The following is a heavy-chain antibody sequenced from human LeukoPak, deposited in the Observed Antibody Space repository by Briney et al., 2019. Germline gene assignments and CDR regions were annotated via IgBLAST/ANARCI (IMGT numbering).Heavy chain of an antibody. CDR2: INPDGSST. CDR3: ARDRGMGGTIDN. V-gene: IGHV3-74*01. D-gene: IGHD3-10*01. CDR1: GMRCGGSW. J-gene: IGHJ4*02. Sequence: PGGSFRRDSAHSGMRCGGSWRRSRRQAPGKGLVWVSRINPDGSSTSHADSVKGRFTISRDNAKNTLYLQMNSLRAEDTAVYYCARDRGMGGTIDNWGQGTLVTVSS.